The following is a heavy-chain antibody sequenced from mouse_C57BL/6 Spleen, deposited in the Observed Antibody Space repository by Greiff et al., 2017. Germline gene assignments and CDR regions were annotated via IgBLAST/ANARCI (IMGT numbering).Heavy chain of an antibody. D-gene: IGHD2-3*01. Sequence: VQLQQPGAGLVRPGSSVKLSCKASGYTFTSYWMDWVKQRPGQGLEWIGNIYPSDSETHYNQKFKDKATLTVDKSSSTAYMQLSSLTSEDSAVYYCARGWLLTWFAYWGQGTLVTVSA. CDR3: ARGWLLTWFAY. CDR1: GYTFTSYW. CDR2: IYPSDSET. J-gene: IGHJ3*01. V-gene: IGHV1-61*01.